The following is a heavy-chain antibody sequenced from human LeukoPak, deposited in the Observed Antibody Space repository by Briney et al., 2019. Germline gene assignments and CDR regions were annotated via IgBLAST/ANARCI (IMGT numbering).Heavy chain of an antibody. CDR1: GGSISTYY. J-gene: IGHJ6*03. Sequence: SETLSLTCTVSGGSISTYYWSWIRQPAGKGLEWIGRIYTSGSTNYNPSLKSRVTMSVDTSKNQFSLKLSSVTAADTAVYYCASASKYYDFWSGSYTKYYYMDVWGKGTRSPSP. CDR3: ASASKYYDFWSGSYTKYYYMDV. CDR2: IYTSGST. D-gene: IGHD3-3*01. V-gene: IGHV4-4*07.